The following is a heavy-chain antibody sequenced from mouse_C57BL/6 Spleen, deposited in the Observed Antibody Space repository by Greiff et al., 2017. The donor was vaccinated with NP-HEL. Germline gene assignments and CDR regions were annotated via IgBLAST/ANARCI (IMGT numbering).Heavy chain of an antibody. CDR2: ISDGGSYT. J-gene: IGHJ2*01. CDR3: ARVNYDYGFDY. D-gene: IGHD2-4*01. CDR1: GFTFSSYA. Sequence: DVQLVESGGGLVKPGGSLKLSCAASGFTFSSYAMSWVRQTPEKRLEWVATISDGGSYTYYPDNVKGRFTISRDNAKNNLYLQMSHLKSEDTAMYYCARVNYDYGFDYWGQGTTLTVSS. V-gene: IGHV5-4*01.